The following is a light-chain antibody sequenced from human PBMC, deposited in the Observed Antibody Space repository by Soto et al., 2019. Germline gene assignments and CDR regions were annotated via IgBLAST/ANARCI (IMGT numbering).Light chain of an antibody. CDR3: SSYTSTTTLIV. CDR1: PRDVGAYNY. V-gene: IGLV2-14*01. J-gene: IGLJ1*01. Sequence: QSVLTQPASVSGSPGQSITISCTGTPRDVGAYNYVAWYQQLPGTAPKLMVYGVTIRPSGVSNRFSGSKSGNTASLTISGLQAEDEADYYCSSYTSTTTLIVFGTGTKVTVL. CDR2: GVT.